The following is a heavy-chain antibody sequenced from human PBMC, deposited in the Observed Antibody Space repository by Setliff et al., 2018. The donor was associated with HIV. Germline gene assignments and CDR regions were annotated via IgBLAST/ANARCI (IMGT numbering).Heavy chain of an antibody. D-gene: IGHD3-10*01. CDR2: IIPIFGTA. CDR3: ANLVIIKSYFDY. V-gene: IGHV1-69*13. Sequence: SVKVSCKASGGTFSSYVISWVRQAPGQGLEWMGGIIPIFGTANYAQKFQGRVTITADESTNTAYMEMSSLRSEDTAVYYCANLVIIKSYFDYWGQGTLVTVSS. J-gene: IGHJ4*02. CDR1: GGTFSSYV.